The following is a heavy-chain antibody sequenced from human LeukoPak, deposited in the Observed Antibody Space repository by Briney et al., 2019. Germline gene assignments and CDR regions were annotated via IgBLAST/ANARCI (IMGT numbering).Heavy chain of an antibody. D-gene: IGHD2-21*02. V-gene: IGHV3-23*01. CDR1: GFTVSSNY. CDR2: LSGDGSDT. CDR3: TKGGHGDY. J-gene: IGHJ4*02. Sequence: GGSLRLSCAASGFTVSSNYMSLVRQAPGKGLEWVSTLSGDGSDTYYADSVKGRFTISRDTSKNTLFLQMNSLRADDTAIYYCTKGGHGDYWGQGTMVTVSS.